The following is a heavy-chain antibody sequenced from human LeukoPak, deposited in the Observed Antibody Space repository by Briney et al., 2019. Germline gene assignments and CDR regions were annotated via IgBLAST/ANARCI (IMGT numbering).Heavy chain of an antibody. J-gene: IGHJ4*02. V-gene: IGHV4-59*01. D-gene: IGHD3-10*01. CDR2: IYYSGST. CDR3: ARDYYGSGSHDY. CDR1: GGSISSYY. Sequence: SETLSLTCTVSGGSISSYYWSWIRQPPGKGLEWIGYIYYSGSTNCNPSLKSRVTISVDTSKNQFSLKLSSVTAADTAVYYCARDYYGSGSHDYWGQGTLVTVSS.